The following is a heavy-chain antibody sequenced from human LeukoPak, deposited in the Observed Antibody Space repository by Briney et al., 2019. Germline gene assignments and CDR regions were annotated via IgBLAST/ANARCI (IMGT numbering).Heavy chain of an antibody. Sequence: GGSLRLSCAASGFTFSSNYMSWVRQAPGKGLEWVSVIYSGGSTYYADSVKGRFTISRDNSKNTLYLQMNSLRAEDTAVYYCATRGYCSGGSCRYGVYYFDYWGQGTLVTVPS. CDR2: IYSGGST. CDR3: ATRGYCSGGSCRYGVYYFDY. CDR1: GFTFSSNY. D-gene: IGHD2-15*01. V-gene: IGHV3-66*01. J-gene: IGHJ4*02.